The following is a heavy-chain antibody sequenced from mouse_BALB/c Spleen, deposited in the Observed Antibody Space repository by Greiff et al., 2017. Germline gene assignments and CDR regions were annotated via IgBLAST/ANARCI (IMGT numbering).Heavy chain of an antibody. CDR3: ARDKTGGAWFAY. CDR2: IRNKANGYTT. D-gene: IGHD4-1*01. CDR1: GFTFTDYY. V-gene: IGHV7-3*02. Sequence: EVQLVESGGGLVQPGGSLRLSCATSGFTFTDYYMSWVRQPPGKALEWLGFIRNKANGYTTEYSASVKGRFTISRDNSQSILYLQMNTLRAEDSATYYCARDKTGGAWFAYWGQGTLVTVSA. J-gene: IGHJ3*01.